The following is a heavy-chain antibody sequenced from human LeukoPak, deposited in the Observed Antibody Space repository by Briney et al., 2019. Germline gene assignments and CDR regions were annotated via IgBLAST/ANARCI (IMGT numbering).Heavy chain of an antibody. Sequence: TGGSPRLSCAVSGFTFSSYWMSWVRQAPGKGLEWVANIKQDGSEKYYVDSVKGRFTISRDNTKNSLYLQMNSLRAEDTAVYYCARLYGSGKVYWGQGTLVTVSS. CDR1: GFTFSSYW. CDR3: ARLYGSGKVY. J-gene: IGHJ4*02. V-gene: IGHV3-7*01. D-gene: IGHD3-10*01. CDR2: IKQDGSEK.